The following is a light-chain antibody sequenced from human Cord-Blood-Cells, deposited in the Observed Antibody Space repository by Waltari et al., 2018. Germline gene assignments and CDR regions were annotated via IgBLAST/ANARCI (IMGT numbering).Light chain of an antibody. CDR3: QQYNNWPRT. CDR1: QSVSSN. CDR2: GAS. Sequence: EIVMTQSPAPLSVSTGERATLPCRASQSVSSNLAWYQQKPGQAPRLLIYGASTRATGIPARFSGSGSGTEFTLTISSLQSEDFAVYYCQQYNNWPRTFGQGTKVEIK. J-gene: IGKJ1*01. V-gene: IGKV3-15*01.